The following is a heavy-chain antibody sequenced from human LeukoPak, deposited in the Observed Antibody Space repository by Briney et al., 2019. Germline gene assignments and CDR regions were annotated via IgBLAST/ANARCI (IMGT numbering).Heavy chain of an antibody. Sequence: GGSLRLSCAASGFTFSSYAMNWVRQAPGKGLEWVSYISSSSSTIYYADSVKGRFTISRDNAKNSLYLQMNSLRAEDTAVYYCAKVSGGWIQDYWGQGTLVTVSS. CDR3: AKVSGGWIQDY. CDR1: GFTFSSYA. D-gene: IGHD5-18*01. V-gene: IGHV3-48*04. CDR2: ISSSSSTI. J-gene: IGHJ4*02.